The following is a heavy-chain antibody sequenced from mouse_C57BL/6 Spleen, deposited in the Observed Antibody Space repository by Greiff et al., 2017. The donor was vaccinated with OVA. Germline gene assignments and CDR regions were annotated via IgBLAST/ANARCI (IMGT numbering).Heavy chain of an antibody. CDR3: AREEDINSNYVFFAY. J-gene: IGHJ3*01. CDR2: IYPGDGDT. V-gene: IGHV1-82*01. D-gene: IGHD2-5*01. Sequence: QVQLQQSGPELVKPGASVKISCKASGYAFSSSWMNWVKQRPGKGLEWIGRIYPGDGDTNYNGKFKGKATLTADKSSSTAYMQLSSLTSEDSAVYFCAREEDINSNYVFFAYWGQGTLVTVSA. CDR1: GYAFSSSW.